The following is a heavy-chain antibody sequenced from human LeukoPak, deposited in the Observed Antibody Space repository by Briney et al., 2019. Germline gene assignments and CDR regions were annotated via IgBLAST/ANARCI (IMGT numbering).Heavy chain of an antibody. Sequence: PGGSLRLSCAASGFTFSSYAMSWVRQAPGKGLEWVSRISGSGESTVYSDSVKGRFTIARDNSKNTLYLQMNSLRAEDTAVYYCAKALAGSLVGGYTYGYNCDYWGQGTLVTVSS. D-gene: IGHD5-18*01. J-gene: IGHJ4*02. CDR2: ISGSGEST. CDR3: AKALAGSLVGGYTYGYNCDY. V-gene: IGHV3-23*01. CDR1: GFTFSSYA.